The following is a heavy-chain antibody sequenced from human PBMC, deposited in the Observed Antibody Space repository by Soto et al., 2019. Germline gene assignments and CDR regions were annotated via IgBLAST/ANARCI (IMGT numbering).Heavy chain of an antibody. Sequence: GASVKVSCKASGYTFPSSGISWVRQAPGQGLEWMGWISAYNGNTNYAQKLQGRVTMTTDTSTSTAYMELRSLRSDDTAVYYCARDKEQWLVTAFDYWGQGTLVTVSS. V-gene: IGHV1-18*01. D-gene: IGHD6-19*01. CDR1: GYTFPSSG. CDR3: ARDKEQWLVTAFDY. CDR2: ISAYNGNT. J-gene: IGHJ4*02.